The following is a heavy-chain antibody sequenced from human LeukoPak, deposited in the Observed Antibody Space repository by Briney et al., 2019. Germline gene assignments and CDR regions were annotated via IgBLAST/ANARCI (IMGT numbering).Heavy chain of an antibody. V-gene: IGHV3-20*04. J-gene: IGHJ4*02. CDR3: ARAPYGSGSYYNPLDY. CDR1: GFTFDDYG. CDR2: INWNGGST. D-gene: IGHD3-10*01. Sequence: GGSLRLSCAASGFTFDDYGMSWVRQAPGQGLEWVSGINWNGGSTGYADSVKGRFTISRDNAKNSLYLQMNSLRAEDTALYYCARAPYGSGSYYNPLDYWGQGTLVTVSS.